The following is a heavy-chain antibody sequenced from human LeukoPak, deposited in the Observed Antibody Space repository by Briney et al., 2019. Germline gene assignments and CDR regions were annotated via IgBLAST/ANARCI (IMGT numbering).Heavy chain of an antibody. J-gene: IGHJ5*02. CDR1: GFTFSSYS. D-gene: IGHD6-13*01. Sequence: GGSLRLXCAASGFTFSSYSMNWGRQAPGKGLEWVSSISSSSSYIYYADSVKGRFTISRDNAKNSLYLQMNSLRAEDTAVYYCARDRPYSSLNPNWFDPWGQGTLVTVSS. CDR3: ARDRPYSSLNPNWFDP. V-gene: IGHV3-21*01. CDR2: ISSSSSYI.